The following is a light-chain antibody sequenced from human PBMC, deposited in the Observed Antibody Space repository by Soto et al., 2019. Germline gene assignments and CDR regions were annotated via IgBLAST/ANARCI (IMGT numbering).Light chain of an antibody. V-gene: IGLV2-14*03. CDR1: SSDVGSYNS. Sequence: QSVLTQPASVSGSPGQSIAISCTGTSSDVGSYNSVSWYQQYPGKALKLMIHDVNNRPSGISDRFSGSKSGNTASLTISGLQAEDEADYYCSSFTSSTSYVFGTGTKLTVL. J-gene: IGLJ1*01. CDR2: DVN. CDR3: SSFTSSTSYV.